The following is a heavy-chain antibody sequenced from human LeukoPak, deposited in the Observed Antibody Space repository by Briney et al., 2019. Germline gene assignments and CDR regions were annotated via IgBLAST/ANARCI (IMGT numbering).Heavy chain of an antibody. Sequence: SQILSLTCTVSVGSICSGGYYWSWIRQHPGKGLEWSGYSYYSGSTYYNPSLKSRVTISVDTSKNQFPLKLSSVTAADTAVYYCARDSSPARGPDGYNSGLDYWGQGTLVTVSS. J-gene: IGHJ4*02. CDR2: SYYSGST. CDR1: VGSICSGGYY. CDR3: ARDSSPARGPDGYNSGLDY. V-gene: IGHV4-31*03. D-gene: IGHD5-24*01.